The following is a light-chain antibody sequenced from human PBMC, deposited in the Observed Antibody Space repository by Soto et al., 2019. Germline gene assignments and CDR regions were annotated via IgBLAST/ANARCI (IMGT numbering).Light chain of an antibody. CDR3: HQGHNWPLT. Sequence: EIVMTQSPATLSVSPGESATLSCRASQSISSELAWYQQKPGQPPRLLIYGASTRATGVPARFTGSGSGSDFTLTLSGLQSEDFAVYYCHQGHNWPLTFGEGTRLEI. J-gene: IGKJ2*01. V-gene: IGKV3-15*01. CDR1: QSISSE. CDR2: GAS.